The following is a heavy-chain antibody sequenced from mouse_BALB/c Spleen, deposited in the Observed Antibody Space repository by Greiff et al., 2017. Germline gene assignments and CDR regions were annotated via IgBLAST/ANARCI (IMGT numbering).Heavy chain of an antibody. D-gene: IGHD2-10*02. Sequence: DVMLVESGGGLVKPGGSLKLSCAASGFAFSSYDMSWVRQTPEKRLEWVAYISSGGGSTYYPDTVKCRFTISRDNAKNTLYLQMSSLKSEDTAMYYCARHSPYGNYWFAYWGQGTLVTVSA. CDR1: GFAFSSYD. V-gene: IGHV5-12-1*01. CDR3: ARHSPYGNYWFAY. J-gene: IGHJ3*01. CDR2: ISSGGGST.